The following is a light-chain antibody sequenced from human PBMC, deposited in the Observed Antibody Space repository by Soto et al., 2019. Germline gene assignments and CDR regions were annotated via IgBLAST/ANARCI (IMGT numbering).Light chain of an antibody. CDR3: QQYYSLPYT. Sequence: DIQMTQSASALAASIGDRVTITCQASHVISEHLNLYQQKPGKAPELLIYDISTLEVGVPSRFGGSGSVTDFTLNITGLQPEDIATYYCQQYYSLPYTFGQGTKLE. V-gene: IGKV1-33*01. CDR1: HVISEH. J-gene: IGKJ2*01. CDR2: DIS.